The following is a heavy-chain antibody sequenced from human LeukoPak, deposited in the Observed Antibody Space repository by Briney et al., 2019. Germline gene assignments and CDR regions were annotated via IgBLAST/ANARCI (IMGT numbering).Heavy chain of an antibody. J-gene: IGHJ3*02. CDR3: ASSITMIPSGAFDI. V-gene: IGHV6-1*01. CDR1: GDSVASNSTA. Sequence: SQTLSLTCVISGDSVASNSTACNWIRQSPSRGLEWLGRTYYRSKWYNDYAVSVKSRITINPDTSKNQFSLQLNSVTAADTAVYYCASSITMIPSGAFDIWGQGTMVTVSS. CDR2: TYYRSKWYN. D-gene: IGHD3-22*01.